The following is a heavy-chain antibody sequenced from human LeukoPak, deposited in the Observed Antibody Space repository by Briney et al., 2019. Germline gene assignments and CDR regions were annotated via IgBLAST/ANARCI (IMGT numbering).Heavy chain of an antibody. CDR1: GYTFISYG. J-gene: IGHJ2*01. CDR2: TSGYNGNT. Sequence: ASVKVSCKASGYTFISYGISWVRQAPGQGLEWMGWTSGYNGNTNYAQNLQGRVTMTTDTSTSTAYMELRSLRSDDTAVYYCARGLGVVTAQSEQPKPRYFDLWGRGTRSLSPQ. CDR3: ARGLGVVTAQSEQPKPRYFDL. D-gene: IGHD2-21*02. V-gene: IGHV1-18*01.